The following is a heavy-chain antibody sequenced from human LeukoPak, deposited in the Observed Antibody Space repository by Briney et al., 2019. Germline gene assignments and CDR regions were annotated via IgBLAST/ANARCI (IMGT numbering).Heavy chain of an antibody. D-gene: IGHD6-19*01. V-gene: IGHV4-34*01. J-gene: IGHJ4*02. CDR2: INHSGST. CDR3: AGGWSTGWYRLWCFDY. Sequence: PSETLSLTCAVYGGSFSGCYWSWIRQPPGKGLEWIGEINHSGSTNYNPSLKSRVTISVDTSKNQFSLKLSSVTAADTAVYYCAGGWSTGWYRLWCFDYWGQGTLVTVSS. CDR1: GGSFSGCY.